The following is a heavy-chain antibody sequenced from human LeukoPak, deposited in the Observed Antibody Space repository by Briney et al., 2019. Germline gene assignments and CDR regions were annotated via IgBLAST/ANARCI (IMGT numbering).Heavy chain of an antibody. D-gene: IGHD3-3*01. J-gene: IGHJ5*02. CDR3: AKDQEYDFWSGYYGLYNWFDP. Sequence: GGSLRLSCAASGVTFSSYAMSWVRQAPGKGLEWVSAISGSGGSTYYADSVKGRFTISRDNSKNTLYLQMNSLRAEDTAVYYCAKDQEYDFWSGYYGLYNWFDPWGQGALVTVSS. V-gene: IGHV3-23*01. CDR2: ISGSGGST. CDR1: GVTFSSYA.